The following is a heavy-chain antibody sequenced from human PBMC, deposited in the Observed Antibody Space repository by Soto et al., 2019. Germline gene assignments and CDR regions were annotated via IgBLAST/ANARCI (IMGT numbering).Heavy chain of an antibody. CDR2: IKSDGSEK. V-gene: IGHV3-7*01. Sequence: EVQLVESGGQLVQPGGSLRLSCAASGFIFSNHWTSWVRQAPGKGLQWVAHIKSDGSEKYYVDSVKGRFNISRDNAKNSVYLQMTSLRAEDTAVYYCARGHYGLDVWGQGTTVAVSS. CDR1: GFIFSNHW. CDR3: ARGHYGLDV. J-gene: IGHJ6*02.